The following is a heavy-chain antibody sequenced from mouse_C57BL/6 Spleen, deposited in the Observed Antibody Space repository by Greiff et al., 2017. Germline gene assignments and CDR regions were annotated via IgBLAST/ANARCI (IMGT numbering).Heavy chain of an antibody. V-gene: IGHV1-61*01. CDR3: ARRNYEVAY. CDR1: GYTFTSYW. Sequence: QVQLQQPGAELVRPGSSVKLSCKASGYTFTSYWMDWVKQRPGQGLEWIGNIYPSDSETHYNQKFKDKATLTVDKSSSTAYMQLSRLTSEDSAVYYCARRNYEVAYWGQGALVTVSA. CDR2: IYPSDSET. J-gene: IGHJ3*01. D-gene: IGHD1-1*01.